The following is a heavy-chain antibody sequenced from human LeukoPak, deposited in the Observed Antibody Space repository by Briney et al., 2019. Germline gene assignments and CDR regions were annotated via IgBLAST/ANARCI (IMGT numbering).Heavy chain of an antibody. J-gene: IGHJ4*02. D-gene: IGHD5-18*01. CDR1: GFTFSSYW. V-gene: IGHV3-74*01. CDR3: ARVRGRGYSYGATQDYFDY. CDR2: INSDGSST. Sequence: GGSLRLSCAASGFTFSSYWMHWVRQAPGKGLVWVSRINSDGSSTIYTDSVKGRFTISRDNAKNTLYLQMNSLRSEDTAVYYCARVRGRGYSYGATQDYFDYWGQGTLVTVSS.